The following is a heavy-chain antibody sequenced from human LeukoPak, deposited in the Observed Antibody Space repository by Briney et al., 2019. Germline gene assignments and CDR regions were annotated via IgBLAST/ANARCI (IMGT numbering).Heavy chain of an antibody. CDR3: VRDAKSFDY. V-gene: IGHV4-34*01. Sequence: SETLSLTCAVYGGSSSGYYWSWIRQPPGKGLEWIGEINHSGSTNYNPSLKSRVTMSVDTSKNQFSLKLSSVTAADTAVYYCVRDAKSFDYWGQGTLVTVSS. D-gene: IGHD3-10*01. CDR2: INHSGST. J-gene: IGHJ4*02. CDR1: GGSSSGYY.